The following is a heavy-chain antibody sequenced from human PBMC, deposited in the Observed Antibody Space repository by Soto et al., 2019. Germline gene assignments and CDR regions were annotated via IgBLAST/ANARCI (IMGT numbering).Heavy chain of an antibody. V-gene: IGHV4-59*12. CDR2: IYYSGII. Sequence: PSETLSLTCTVSGGSISGYYWSWIRQPPGKGLEWIAYIYYSGIIYYNPSLKSRVTMSRDTSKNQFSLKLDSVTAAGTAVYYCAREVGEVDYSSSSDAFDIWGQGTMVTVSS. D-gene: IGHD6-6*01. CDR1: GGSISGYY. CDR3: AREVGEVDYSSSSDAFDI. J-gene: IGHJ3*02.